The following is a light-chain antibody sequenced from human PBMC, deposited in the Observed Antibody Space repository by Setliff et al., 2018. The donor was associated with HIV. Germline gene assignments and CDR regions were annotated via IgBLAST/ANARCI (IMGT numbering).Light chain of an antibody. CDR3: SSYTSSSTPV. Sequence: ALTQPASVSGSPGQSITVSCTGTSNDVGAYKYVSWYQQHPGKVPKLLIYDVTNRASGVSNRFSGSKSGNTASLTISGLQAEDEADYYCSSYTSSSTPVFGGGTKVTVL. J-gene: IGLJ2*01. CDR1: SNDVGAYKY. CDR2: DVT. V-gene: IGLV2-14*03.